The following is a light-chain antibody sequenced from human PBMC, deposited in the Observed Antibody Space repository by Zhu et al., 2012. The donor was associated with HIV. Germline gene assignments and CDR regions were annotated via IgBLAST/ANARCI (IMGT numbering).Light chain of an antibody. CDR1: QSVSLSY. CDR3: QQYGTTFFT. CDR2: GAS. V-gene: IGKV3-20*01. J-gene: IGKJ3*01. Sequence: EIVLTQSPGTLSLSPGERATFSCRASQSVSLSYLAWYQQKLGQAPRLLIYGASNRATGIPDRFSGSGSDTNFTLTISRLEPEDSAVYYCQQYGTTFFTFGPGTKVEVK.